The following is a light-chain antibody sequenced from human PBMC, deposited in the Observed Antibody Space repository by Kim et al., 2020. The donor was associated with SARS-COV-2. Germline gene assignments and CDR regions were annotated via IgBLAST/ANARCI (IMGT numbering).Light chain of an antibody. CDR2: GKN. J-gene: IGLJ3*02. CDR1: SRISYY. CDR3: NSRDSSGNHLV. Sequence: ALGQTVRITCQGDSRISYYASWYQQKPGQAPVLVIYGKNNRPPGIPDRFSGSSSGNTASLTITGAQAEDEADYYCNSRDSSGNHLVFGGGTKLTVL. V-gene: IGLV3-19*01.